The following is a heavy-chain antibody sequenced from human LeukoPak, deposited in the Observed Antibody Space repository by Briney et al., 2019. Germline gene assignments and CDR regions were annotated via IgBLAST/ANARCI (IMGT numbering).Heavy chain of an antibody. J-gene: IGHJ4*02. D-gene: IGHD1-1*01. CDR1: GFTFRSYW. Sequence: PGGCLRLSCAASGFTFRSYWMHWVRQAPGKGLVWVSRIFSDGISTGYADSVKGRFTISRDNAKNMLYLQMNSLRVEDTAVYYCVRDAGNWIGNYYFDYWGQGTLVTVSS. CDR3: VRDAGNWIGNYYFDY. V-gene: IGHV3-74*01. CDR2: IFSDGIST.